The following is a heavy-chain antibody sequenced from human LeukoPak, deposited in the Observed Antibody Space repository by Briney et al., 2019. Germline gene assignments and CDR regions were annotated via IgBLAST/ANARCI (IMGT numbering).Heavy chain of an antibody. CDR2: MNPNSGNT. D-gene: IGHD5-12*01. Sequence: GASVKVSCKASGYTFTSYDINWVRQATGQGLEWMGWMNPNSGNTGYAQKFQGRVTMTRNTSISTAYMELSSLRSEDTAVYYCARARDIVATMADYWGQGTLVTVSS. CDR1: GYTFTSYD. J-gene: IGHJ4*02. V-gene: IGHV1-8*01. CDR3: ARARDIVATMADY.